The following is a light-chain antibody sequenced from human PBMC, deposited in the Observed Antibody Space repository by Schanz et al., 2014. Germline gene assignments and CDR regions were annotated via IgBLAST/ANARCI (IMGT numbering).Light chain of an antibody. CDR3: SSYTISSTLV. Sequence: QSALTQPRSVSGSPGQSVTISCTGTSSDIGSYNLVSWYQQHPGKAPKLMIYDVSKRPSGVPERFSGSKSGNTASLTVSGLQAEDEADYYCSSYTISSTLVFGGGTKVTVL. J-gene: IGLJ3*02. CDR2: DVS. CDR1: SSDIGSYNL. V-gene: IGLV2-11*01.